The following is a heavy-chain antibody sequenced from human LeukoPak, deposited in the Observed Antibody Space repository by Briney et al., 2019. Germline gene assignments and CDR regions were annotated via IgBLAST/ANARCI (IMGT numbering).Heavy chain of an antibody. D-gene: IGHD6-19*01. J-gene: IGHJ2*01. CDR3: AREAPGIAVASTPTGYFDL. CDR2: IIPIFGTA. V-gene: IGHV1-69*06. Sequence: SVTVSCKASGGTFSSYAISWVRQAPGQGLERMGGIIPIFGTANYAQKFQGRVTITADKSTSTAYMELSSLRSEDTAVYYCAREAPGIAVASTPTGYFDLWGRGTLVTVSS. CDR1: GGTFSSYA.